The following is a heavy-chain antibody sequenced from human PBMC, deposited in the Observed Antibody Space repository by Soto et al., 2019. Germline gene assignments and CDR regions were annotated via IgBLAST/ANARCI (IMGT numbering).Heavy chain of an antibody. CDR2: ISDDGSNK. V-gene: IGHV3-30-3*01. D-gene: IGHD3-16*02. J-gene: IGHJ6*02. CDR3: AIGADQHLLYRDYFYGMDV. Sequence: QEQLVESGGGVVQPGRSLRLSCAGSGFTLSNHGMHWVRQAPGKGLEWVAVISDDGSNKYYADSVKGRFTISRDNSKNSMYAELKNLRIEYTAVYVCAIGADQHLLYRDYFYGMDVWGQGTTVTVSS. CDR1: GFTLSNHG.